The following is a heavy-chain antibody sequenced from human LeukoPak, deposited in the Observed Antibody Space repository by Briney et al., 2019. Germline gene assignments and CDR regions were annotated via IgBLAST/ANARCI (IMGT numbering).Heavy chain of an antibody. V-gene: IGHV3-30*18. CDR2: ISYDGSNK. J-gene: IGHJ4*02. CDR1: GFTFSSYG. D-gene: IGHD3-10*01. CDR3: AKDFSQYYYGSGSYDY. Sequence: PGGSLRPSCAASGFTFSSYGMHWVRQAPGKGLEWVAVISYDGSNKYYADSVKGRFTISRDNSKNTLYLQMNSLRAEDTAVYYCAKDFSQYYYGSGSYDYWGQGTLVTVSS.